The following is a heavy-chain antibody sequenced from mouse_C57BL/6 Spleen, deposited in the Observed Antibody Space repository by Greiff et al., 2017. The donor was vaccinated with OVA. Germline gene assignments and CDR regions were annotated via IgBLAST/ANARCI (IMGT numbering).Heavy chain of an antibody. V-gene: IGHV1-54*01. CDR2: INPGSGGT. J-gene: IGHJ2*01. Sequence: VKVVESGAELVRPGTSVKVSCKASGYAFTNYLIEWVKQRPGQGLEWIGVINPGSGGTNYNEKFKGKATLTADKSSSTAYMQLSSLTSEDSAVYFCARRDDWNFDYWGQGTTLTVSS. CDR1: GYAFTNYL. D-gene: IGHD2-12*01. CDR3: ARRDDWNFDY.